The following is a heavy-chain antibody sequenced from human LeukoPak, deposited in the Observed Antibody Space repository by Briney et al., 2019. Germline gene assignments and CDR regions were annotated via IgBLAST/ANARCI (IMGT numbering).Heavy chain of an antibody. J-gene: IGHJ4*02. CDR2: IYSGGST. CDR1: GFSVSSNH. CDR3: ARDRGSSWTYSFDY. Sequence: GRSLTLSCAASGFSVSSNHMSWVRQAPGKGLEWVSVIYSGGSTYYADSVKGRFTISRDNSKTTLYLQVNSPRAEDTAVYYCARDRGSSWTYSFDYWGQGTLVTVSS. V-gene: IGHV3-53*01. D-gene: IGHD6-13*01.